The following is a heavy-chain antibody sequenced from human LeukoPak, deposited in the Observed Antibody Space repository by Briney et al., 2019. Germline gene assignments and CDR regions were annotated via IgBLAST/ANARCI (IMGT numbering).Heavy chain of an antibody. CDR1: GYTFTSYG. CDR3: ARWAPTTVTYWFDY. D-gene: IGHD4-17*01. J-gene: IGHJ4*02. CDR2: ISAYNGNT. Sequence: ASVKVSCKASGYTFTSYGISWVRQAPGQGLEWMGWISAYNGNTNYAQKLQGRVTMTTDTSTSTAYMELRSLRSDDTAVYYCARWAPTTVTYWFDYWGQGTLVTVSS. V-gene: IGHV1-18*01.